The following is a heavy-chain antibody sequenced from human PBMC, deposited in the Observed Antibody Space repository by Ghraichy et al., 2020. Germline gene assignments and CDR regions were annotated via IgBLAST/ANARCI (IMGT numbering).Heavy chain of an antibody. D-gene: IGHD5-18*01. CDR2: ISWNSGSI. CDR1: GFTFDDYA. J-gene: IGHJ3*02. CDR3: AKDTHIQLGAFDI. V-gene: IGHV3-9*01. Sequence: GGSLRLSCAASGFTFDDYAMHWVRQAPGKGLEWVSGISWNSGSIGYADSVKGRFTISRDNAKNSLYLQMNSLRAEDTALYYCAKDTHIQLGAFDIWGQGTMVTVSS.